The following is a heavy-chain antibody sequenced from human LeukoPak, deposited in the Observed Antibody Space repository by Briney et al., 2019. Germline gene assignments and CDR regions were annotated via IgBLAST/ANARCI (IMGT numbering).Heavy chain of an antibody. J-gene: IGHJ4*02. CDR1: GFTFTNYG. D-gene: IGHD3-22*01. CDR2: ISYDGSNN. Sequence: PGGSLRLSCAASGFTFTNYGMHWVRQAPGKGLEWVAVISYDGSNNYYADSVKGRFTISRDNSKKTLYLQMKNLRAEDTAVYYCAKICYLSYSYDSIGIYYDSGGYSYFDYWGQGTLVTVSS. CDR3: AKICYLSYSYDSIGIYYDSGGYSYFDY. V-gene: IGHV3-30*18.